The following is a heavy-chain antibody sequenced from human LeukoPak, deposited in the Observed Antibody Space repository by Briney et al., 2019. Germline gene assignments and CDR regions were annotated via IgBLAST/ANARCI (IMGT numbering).Heavy chain of an antibody. D-gene: IGHD3-22*01. CDR1: GFTFANYW. J-gene: IGHJ4*02. V-gene: IGHV3-23*01. CDR3: AKDAPAYYYDSSGYQGLFDY. CDR2: ISGSGGST. Sequence: GGSLRLSCAASGFTFANYWMSWVRQAPGKGLEWVSAISGSGGSTYYADSVKGRFTISRDNSKNTLYLQMNSLRAEDTAVYYCAKDAPAYYYDSSGYQGLFDYWGQGTLVTVSS.